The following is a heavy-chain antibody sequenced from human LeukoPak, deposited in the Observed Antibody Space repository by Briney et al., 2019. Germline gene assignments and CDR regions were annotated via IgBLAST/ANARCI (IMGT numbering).Heavy chain of an antibody. CDR3: ARDQEGFDY. V-gene: IGHV1-46*01. Sequence: ASVTVSCKASGYTFTSNYIHWVRQAPGQGLEWMGMIYPRDGSTSYAQKFQGRVTVTRDTSTSTVHMELSGLRSEDTAIYYCARDQEGFDYWGQGTLVTVSS. CDR2: IYPRDGST. CDR1: GYTFTSNY. J-gene: IGHJ4*02.